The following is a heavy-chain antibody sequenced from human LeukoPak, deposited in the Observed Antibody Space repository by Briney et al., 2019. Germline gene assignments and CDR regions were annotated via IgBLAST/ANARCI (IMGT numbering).Heavy chain of an antibody. Sequence: GASLKLSCAASGFTFSSYAMSWVRQAPGKGLEWVSAISGSGGGTYYADSVKGRFTISRDNSKNTLYLQMNSLRAEDTAVYYCAKDRAGYCSSTSCPRGMDVWGQGTTVTVSS. D-gene: IGHD2-2*01. V-gene: IGHV3-23*01. J-gene: IGHJ6*02. CDR3: AKDRAGYCSSTSCPRGMDV. CDR2: ISGSGGGT. CDR1: GFTFSSYA.